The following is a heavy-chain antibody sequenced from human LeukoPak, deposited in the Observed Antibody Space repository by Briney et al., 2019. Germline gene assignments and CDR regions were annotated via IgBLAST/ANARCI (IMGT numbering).Heavy chain of an antibody. CDR1: GGSISSYY. Sequence: SETLSLTCTVSGGSISSYYWSWIRQPPGKGLEWIGYIYYSGSTNYNPSLKSRVTISVDTSKNQFSLKLSSVTAADTAVYYCARGQVAAAGTPDYWGQGTLVTVSS. CDR2: IYYSGST. V-gene: IGHV4-59*12. D-gene: IGHD6-13*01. CDR3: ARGQVAAAGTPDY. J-gene: IGHJ4*02.